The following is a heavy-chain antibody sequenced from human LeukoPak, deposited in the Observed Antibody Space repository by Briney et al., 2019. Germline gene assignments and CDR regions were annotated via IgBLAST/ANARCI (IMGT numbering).Heavy chain of an antibody. CDR2: IYYSGST. Sequence: SETLSLTCTVSGGSISGYYWSWIRQPPGKGLEWIGYIYYSGSTNYNPSLKSRVTISVDTSKNQFSLKLSSVTAADTAVYYCAREVLTHYYDSSGYFDYWGQGTLVTVSS. D-gene: IGHD3-22*01. CDR1: GGSISGYY. J-gene: IGHJ4*02. V-gene: IGHV4-59*01. CDR3: AREVLTHYYDSSGYFDY.